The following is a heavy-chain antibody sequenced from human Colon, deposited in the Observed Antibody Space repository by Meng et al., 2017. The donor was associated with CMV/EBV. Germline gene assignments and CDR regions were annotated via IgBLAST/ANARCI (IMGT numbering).Heavy chain of an antibody. Sequence: GGSLRLSCAASGFNLTTYSMNWLRQAPGRGLEWVASISISNSYIYYADSVKGRFTISRDNAKNSSSLHMNSLRAEDTAIYYCARGGSRSYFFDNWGQGTLVTVSS. CDR1: GFNLTTYS. V-gene: IGHV3-21*01. J-gene: IGHJ4*02. CDR2: ISISNSYI. CDR3: ARGGSRSYFFDN. D-gene: IGHD3-10*01.